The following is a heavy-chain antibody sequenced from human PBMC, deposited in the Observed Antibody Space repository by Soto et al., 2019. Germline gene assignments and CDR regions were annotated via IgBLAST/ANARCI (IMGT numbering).Heavy chain of an antibody. D-gene: IGHD5-12*01. CDR3: ASGSGFLQAPFDY. J-gene: IGHJ4*02. CDR2: IIPILGIA. CDR1: GGTFSSYT. V-gene: IGHV1-69*02. Sequence: QVQLVQSGAEVKKPGSSVKVSCKASGGTFSSYTISWVRQAPGQGLEWMGRIIPILGIANYAQKFQGRVTITADKSTSKAYMELSSLRSEDTAVYYGASGSGFLQAPFDYCGQGTLVTVSS.